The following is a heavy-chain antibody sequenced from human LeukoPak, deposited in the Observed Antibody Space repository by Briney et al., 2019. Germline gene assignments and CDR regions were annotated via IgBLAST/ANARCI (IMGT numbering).Heavy chain of an antibody. CDR1: GYTFTSYY. CDR3: ASLGRRRYDILTGYRGDAFDI. V-gene: IGHV1-46*01. CDR2: INPSGGST. J-gene: IGHJ3*02. Sequence: ASVKVSCKASGYTFTSYYMHWVRQAPGQGLERMGIINPSGGSTSYAQKFQGRVTMTRDMSTSTVYMELSSLRSEDTAVYYCASLGRRRYDILTGYRGDAFDIWGQGTMVTVSS. D-gene: IGHD3-9*01.